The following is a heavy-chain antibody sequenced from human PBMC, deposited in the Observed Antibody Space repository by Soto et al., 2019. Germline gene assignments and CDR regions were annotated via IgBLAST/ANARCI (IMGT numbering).Heavy chain of an antibody. CDR1: GFTFDDFA. CDR3: VKEKVHTDAFDI. D-gene: IGHD1-1*01. V-gene: IGHV3-9*01. CDR2: ISWNSGNI. J-gene: IGHJ3*02. Sequence: VQLVESGGGLVQPGRSLRLSCAASGFTFDDFAMHWVRQPPGKGLEWVSVISWNSGNIGYADSVKGRFTISRDNAKNSLYLQMNRLRAEDTAVYYGVKEKVHTDAFDIWGQGTRVTVSS.